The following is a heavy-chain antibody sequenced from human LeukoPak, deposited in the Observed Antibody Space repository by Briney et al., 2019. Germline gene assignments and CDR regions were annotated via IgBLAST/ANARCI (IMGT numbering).Heavy chain of an antibody. CDR2: ISAYNGNT. Sequence: ASVKVSCKASGYTFTSYGISWVRQAPGQGLEWMGWISAYNGNTNYAQKLQGRVTMTTDTSTSTAYMELRSLRSDDTAVYYCARDTVTAHYYYYGMDVWGQGTTVTVSS. CDR3: ARDTVTAHYYYYGMDV. V-gene: IGHV1-18*01. CDR1: GYTFTSYG. J-gene: IGHJ6*02. D-gene: IGHD4-17*01.